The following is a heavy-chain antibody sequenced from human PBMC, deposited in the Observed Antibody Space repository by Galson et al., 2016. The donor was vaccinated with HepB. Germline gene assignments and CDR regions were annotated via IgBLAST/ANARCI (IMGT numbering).Heavy chain of an antibody. CDR3: ARERDSSGYYFLAY. Sequence: SVKVSCKASGGTFTSYAISWVRQAPGQGLEWMGGIIPIFGTPNYAQKFQGRVTITVDESTSAVYMELSSLRSEDTAVYYCARERDSSGYYFLAYWGPGTVVTVSS. D-gene: IGHD3-22*01. J-gene: IGHJ4*02. CDR1: GGTFTSYA. CDR2: IIPIFGTP. V-gene: IGHV1-69*13.